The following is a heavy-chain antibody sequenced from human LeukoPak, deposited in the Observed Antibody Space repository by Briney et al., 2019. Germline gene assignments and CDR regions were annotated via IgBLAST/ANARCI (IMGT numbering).Heavy chain of an antibody. Sequence: SETLSLTCAVSGGSISSGGYSWSWIRQPPGKGLEWIGYIYHSGSTYYNPSLKSRVTISVDTSKNQFSLKLSSVTAADTAVYYCARGFRPVYYDSSGYYSTTYFQHWGQGTLVTVSS. V-gene: IGHV4-30-2*01. D-gene: IGHD3-22*01. J-gene: IGHJ1*01. CDR1: GGSISSGGYS. CDR2: IYHSGST. CDR3: ARGFRPVYYDSSGYYSTTYFQH.